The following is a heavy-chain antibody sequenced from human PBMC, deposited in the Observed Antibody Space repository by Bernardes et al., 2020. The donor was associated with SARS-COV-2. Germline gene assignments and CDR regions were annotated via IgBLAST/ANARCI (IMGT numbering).Heavy chain of an antibody. CDR2: INPDGSTS. V-gene: IGHV3-74*01. J-gene: IGHJ4*02. CDR3: ARSAFISGQNYFFDY. D-gene: IGHD3-10*01. Sequence: GGSLRLSCAASGFTFSSYWMHWVRQAPGKGLVWVSRINPDGSTSNYADFVKGRFTISRDNAKNTLYLQLSSLRAEDTAVYYCARSAFISGQNYFFDYWDQGSLVTVSS. CDR1: GFTFSSYW.